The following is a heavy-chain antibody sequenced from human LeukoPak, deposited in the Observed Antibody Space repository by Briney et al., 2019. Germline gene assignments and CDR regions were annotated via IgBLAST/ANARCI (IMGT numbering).Heavy chain of an antibody. D-gene: IGHD6-13*01. CDR2: ISWNSYTI. V-gene: IGHV3-9*01. CDR3: ARSPDSSTWYAYYYSMDV. J-gene: IGHJ6*02. Sequence: GGSLRLSCAASGFTFSSYSKNWVRQAPGQGLERVSGISWNSYTIGYADSVKGRFTISRDNAKNSLYLQMNSLRAEDTALYYGARSPDSSTWYAYYYSMDVWGQGTTVTVSS. CDR1: GFTFSSYS.